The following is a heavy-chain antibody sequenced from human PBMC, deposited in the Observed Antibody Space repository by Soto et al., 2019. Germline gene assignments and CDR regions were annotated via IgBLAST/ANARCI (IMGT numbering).Heavy chain of an antibody. CDR1: GHSFTSYW. D-gene: IGHD2-2*02. Sequence: PGESLKISCKGSGHSFTSYWISWVRQMPGKGLEWMGRIDPSDSYTNYSPSFQGHVTISADKSISTSYLQWSSLKASDTAIYYCAILGYCSSTSCYTKTDFDYWGQGTLVTAPQ. CDR3: AILGYCSSTSCYTKTDFDY. V-gene: IGHV5-10-1*01. J-gene: IGHJ4*02. CDR2: IDPSDSYT.